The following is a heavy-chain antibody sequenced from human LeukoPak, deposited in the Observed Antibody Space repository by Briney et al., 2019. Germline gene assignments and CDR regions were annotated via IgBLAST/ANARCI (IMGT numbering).Heavy chain of an antibody. D-gene: IGHD7-27*01. J-gene: IGHJ4*02. V-gene: IGHV3-30*04. CDR2: ISYDGSNK. Sequence: GRSLRLSCAASGFTFSSYAMHWVRQAPGKGLEWVAVISYDGSNKYYADSVKGRFTVSRDDSKNTLYLQMNSLRAEDTAVYYCAKDGGLWVSAHWGDSWGRGTLVTVSS. CDR1: GFTFSSYA. CDR3: AKDGGLWVSAHWGDS.